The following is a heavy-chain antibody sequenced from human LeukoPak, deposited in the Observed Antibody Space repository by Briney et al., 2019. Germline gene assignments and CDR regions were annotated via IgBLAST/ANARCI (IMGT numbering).Heavy chain of an antibody. J-gene: IGHJ4*02. D-gene: IGHD1-26*01. CDR2: ISSGATTI. Sequence: GGSLRLSCAASGFSFSNYEMNWVRQAPGKGLEWVSYISSGATTIYYADSVKGRFTISRDNAKNSLYLQMNSLRAEDTAVYYCASGGGIYSYYFDYWGQGTPVSLYS. CDR1: GFSFSNYE. V-gene: IGHV3-48*03. CDR3: ASGGGIYSYYFDY.